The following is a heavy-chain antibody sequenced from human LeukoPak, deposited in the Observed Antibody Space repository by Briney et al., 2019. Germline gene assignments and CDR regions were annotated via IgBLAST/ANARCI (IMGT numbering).Heavy chain of an antibody. D-gene: IGHD2-15*01. Sequence: PSETLSLTCTVSGGSISSYYWSWIRQPRGRGLEWIGYIYYSGSTNYNPSLKSRVTISVDTSKNQFSLKLSSVTAADTAVYYCARGGCSGGSCYPDYYYGMDVWGKGSTVTVSS. CDR1: GGSISSYY. J-gene: IGHJ6*04. CDR3: ARGGCSGGSCYPDYYYGMDV. V-gene: IGHV4-59*01. CDR2: IYYSGST.